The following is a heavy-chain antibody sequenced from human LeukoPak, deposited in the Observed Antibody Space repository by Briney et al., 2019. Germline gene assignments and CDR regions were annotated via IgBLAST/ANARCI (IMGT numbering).Heavy chain of an antibody. D-gene: IGHD6-6*01. Sequence: ASVKVSCKASGYTFTNYYMHWVRQAPGQGLEWMGIINPSGGSTNYAQKSQGRVTMTRDTSTSTVYMELSSLRSEDTAVYYCARTYSNSSPFDYWGQGTLVPVSS. CDR3: ARTYSNSSPFDY. V-gene: IGHV1-46*01. CDR1: GYTFTNYY. CDR2: INPSGGST. J-gene: IGHJ4*02.